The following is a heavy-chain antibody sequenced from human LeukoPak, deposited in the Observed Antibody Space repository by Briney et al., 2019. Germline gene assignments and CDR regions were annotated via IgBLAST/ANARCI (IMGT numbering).Heavy chain of an antibody. CDR3: ARDAYSGGSCYAY. CDR1: GFTFTDYW. Sequence: GGSLRLSCAVSGFTFTDYWMNWVRQAPGKGLEWVANINQDGSEKYYVDSLEGRFTISRDNAKNSLFLQMNSLRAEDTAVYYCARDAYSGGSCYAYWGQGTLVIVSS. D-gene: IGHD2-15*01. CDR2: INQDGSEK. J-gene: IGHJ4*02. V-gene: IGHV3-7*01.